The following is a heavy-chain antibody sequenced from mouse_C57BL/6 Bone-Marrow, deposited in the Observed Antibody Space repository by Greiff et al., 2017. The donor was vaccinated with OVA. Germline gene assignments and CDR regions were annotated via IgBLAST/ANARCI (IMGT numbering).Heavy chain of an antibody. D-gene: IGHD1-1*01. V-gene: IGHV5-9*01. Sequence: EVHLVESGGGLVKPGGSLKLSCAASGFTFSSYTMSWVRQTPEKRLEWVATISGGGGNTYYPDSVKGRFTISRDNAKNTLYLQMSSLRSEDTALYYCARHLVYYGSPWFAYWGQGTLVTVSA. CDR1: GFTFSSYT. CDR3: ARHLVYYGSPWFAY. J-gene: IGHJ3*01. CDR2: ISGGGGNT.